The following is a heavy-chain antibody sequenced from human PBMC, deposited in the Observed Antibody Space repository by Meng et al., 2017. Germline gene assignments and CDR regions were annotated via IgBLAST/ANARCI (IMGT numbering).Heavy chain of an antibody. D-gene: IGHD6-13*01. CDR3: AKQEQQLVLWYYGMDV. V-gene: IGHV3-23*01. Sequence: GESLKISCAASGFTFSSYAMSWVRQAPGRGLEWVSAISGSGGSTYYADSVKGRFTISRDNSKTTLYLQMNSRRAEDTAVYYCAKQEQQLVLWYYGMDVWGQGTPVTVSS. CDR2: ISGSGGST. J-gene: IGHJ6*02. CDR1: GFTFSSYA.